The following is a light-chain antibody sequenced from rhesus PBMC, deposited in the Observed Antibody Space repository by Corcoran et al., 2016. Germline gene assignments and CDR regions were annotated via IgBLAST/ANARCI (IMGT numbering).Light chain of an antibody. V-gene: IGKV1-69*01. J-gene: IGKJ1*01. Sequence: DIQMTQSPSSLSASVGDRVTITCRASQGIRNWLAWYQQKPGKAPKLLNYRSSNLETGVPSRFSGSGSGTDFTLTISSLQPEDIATYYCQQHDNSPWTLGQGTKVEIK. CDR1: QGIRNW. CDR2: RSS. CDR3: QQHDNSPWT.